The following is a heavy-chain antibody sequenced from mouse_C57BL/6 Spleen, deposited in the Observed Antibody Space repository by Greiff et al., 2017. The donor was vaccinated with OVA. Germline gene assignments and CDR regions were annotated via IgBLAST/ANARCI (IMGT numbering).Heavy chain of an antibody. J-gene: IGHJ1*03. D-gene: IGHD2-3*01. V-gene: IGHV1-64*01. Sequence: QVQLQQSGAELVKPGASVKLSCKASGYTFTSYWMHWVKQRPGQGLEWIGMIHPNSGSTNYNEKFKSKATLTVDKSSSTAYMQLSSLTSEDSAVYYCARRADGYHWYFDVWGTGTTVTVSS. CDR2: IHPNSGST. CDR1: GYTFTSYW. CDR3: ARRADGYHWYFDV.